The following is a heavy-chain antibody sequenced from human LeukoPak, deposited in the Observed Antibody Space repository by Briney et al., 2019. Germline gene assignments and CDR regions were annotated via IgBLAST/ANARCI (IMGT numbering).Heavy chain of an antibody. CDR1: GLTFSHYA. Sequence: QTGGSLRFSGAASGLTFSHYAMSWVRQTSGKGLEWVSGVTGSGAMTYYADSVKGRFTISRDNSKNTLYLQMSSLRAEDTAVYYCAKVRHEGLFSTDYWGQGTLVTVSS. J-gene: IGHJ4*02. V-gene: IGHV3-23*01. D-gene: IGHD3-10*02. CDR2: VTGSGAMT. CDR3: AKVRHEGLFSTDY.